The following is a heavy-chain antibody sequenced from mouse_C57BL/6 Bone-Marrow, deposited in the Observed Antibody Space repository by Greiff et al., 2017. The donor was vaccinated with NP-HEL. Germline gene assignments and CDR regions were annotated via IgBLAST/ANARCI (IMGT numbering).Heavy chain of an antibody. V-gene: IGHV1-18*01. CDR3: ARSRDGYPWYFDV. CDR2: INPNNGGT. D-gene: IGHD2-3*01. CDR1: GYTFTDYN. Sequence: EVQLQQSGPELVKPGASVKIPCKASGYTFTDYNMDWVKQSPGKSLEWIGDINPNNGGTIYNQKFQGKATLTVDKSSSTAYMELRSLTSEDTAVYYCARSRDGYPWYFDVWGTGTTVTVSA. J-gene: IGHJ1*03.